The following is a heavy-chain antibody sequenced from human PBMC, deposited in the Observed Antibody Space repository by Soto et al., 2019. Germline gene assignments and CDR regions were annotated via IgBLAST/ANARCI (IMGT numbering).Heavy chain of an antibody. CDR3: ARDRDTTMVNIFDY. Sequence: GASVKVSCKASRYTFTSYYMHWVRQAPGQGLEWMGMINPSGGSTSYAQRFQGRVTMTRDTSSSTVYMELSSLRSEDTAIYYCARDRDTTMVNIFDYWGQGTLVTVSS. D-gene: IGHD5-18*01. CDR2: INPSGGST. V-gene: IGHV1-46*01. CDR1: RYTFTSYY. J-gene: IGHJ4*02.